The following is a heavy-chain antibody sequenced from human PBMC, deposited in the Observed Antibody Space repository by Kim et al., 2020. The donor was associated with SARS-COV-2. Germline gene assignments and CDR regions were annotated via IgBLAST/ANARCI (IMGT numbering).Heavy chain of an antibody. D-gene: IGHD6-13*01. CDR2: IYYSGST. CDR3: ARDQRIAAAGLGLDYYYYYGMDV. V-gene: IGHV4-59*01. CDR1: GGSISSYY. Sequence: SETLSLTCTVSGGSISSYYWSWIRQPPGKGLEWIGYIYYSGSTNYNPSLKSRVTISVDTSKNQFSLKLSSVTAADTAVYYCARDQRIAAAGLGLDYYYYYGMDVWGQGTTVTVSS. J-gene: IGHJ6*02.